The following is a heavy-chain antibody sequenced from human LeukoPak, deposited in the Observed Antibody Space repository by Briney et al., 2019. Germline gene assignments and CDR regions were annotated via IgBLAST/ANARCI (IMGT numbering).Heavy chain of an antibody. CDR3: ATSASSSWFPYFFDY. CDR2: IYSGGDT. V-gene: IGHV3-66*01. J-gene: IGHJ4*02. CDR1: GFTVSTKV. D-gene: IGHD6-13*01. Sequence: PGGSLRLSCAASGFTVSTKVMSWVRQAPGKGLEWVSVIYSGGDTYYADSVKGRFTISRDNSKNTLYLQMNSLRAEDTAVYYCATSASSSWFPYFFDYWGQGTLVTVSS.